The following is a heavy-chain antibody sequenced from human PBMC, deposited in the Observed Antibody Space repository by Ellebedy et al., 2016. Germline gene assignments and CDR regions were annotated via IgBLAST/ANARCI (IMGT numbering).Heavy chain of an antibody. CDR1: GFTVSSNY. Sequence: GESLKISCAASGFTVSSNYMSWVRQAPGKGLEWVSVIYSGGSTYYADSVKGRFTISRDNSKNTLYLQMNSLRAEDTAVYYCARINIVATTTYYYYYYGMDVWGQGTTVTVSS. J-gene: IGHJ6*02. D-gene: IGHD5-12*01. CDR2: IYSGGST. CDR3: ARINIVATTTYYYYYYGMDV. V-gene: IGHV3-66*01.